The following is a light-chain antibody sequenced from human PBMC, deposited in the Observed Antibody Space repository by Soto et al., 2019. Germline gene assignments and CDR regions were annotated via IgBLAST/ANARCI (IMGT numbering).Light chain of an antibody. CDR3: QQYVNSPPFT. V-gene: IGKV3-20*01. CDR1: QSVTSNY. J-gene: IGKJ4*01. CDR2: GAS. Sequence: EIVLTQSPDTLSLSPGERATLSCRASQSVTSNYLAWYQQKPGQAPRLLIYGASSRATGIPDRFSGSGSGTDFTLTISRLEPEDFAVYYCQQYVNSPPFTFGGGTKVEIK.